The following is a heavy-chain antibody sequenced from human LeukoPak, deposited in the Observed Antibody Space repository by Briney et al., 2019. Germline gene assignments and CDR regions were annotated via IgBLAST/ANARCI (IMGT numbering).Heavy chain of an antibody. J-gene: IGHJ6*03. CDR1: GGSISSYY. D-gene: IGHD4-11*01. Sequence: SETLSLTCTVSGGSISSYYWSWIRQPPGKGLEWIGYIYYSGSTNYNPSLKSRVTISVGTSKNQFSLKLSSVTAADTAVYYCARSNTGYHMDVWGKGTTVTVSS. CDR3: ARSNTGYHMDV. V-gene: IGHV4-59*01. CDR2: IYYSGST.